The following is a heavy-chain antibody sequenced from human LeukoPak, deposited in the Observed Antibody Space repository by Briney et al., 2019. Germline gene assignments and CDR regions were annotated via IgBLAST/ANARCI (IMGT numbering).Heavy chain of an antibody. Sequence: SETLSLTCTVSGGSISSYYWSWIRQPAGKGLEWIGRIYTSGSTNYNPSLKSRVTMSVDTSKNQFSLKLSSVTAADTAVYYCARGTYYYGSGSNWFDPWGQGTLVTVSS. CDR3: ARGTYYYGSGSNWFDP. CDR2: IYTSGST. CDR1: GGSISSYY. J-gene: IGHJ5*02. D-gene: IGHD3-10*01. V-gene: IGHV4-4*07.